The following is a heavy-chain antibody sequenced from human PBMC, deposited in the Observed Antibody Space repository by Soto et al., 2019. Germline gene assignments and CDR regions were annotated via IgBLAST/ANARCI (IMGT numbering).Heavy chain of an antibody. V-gene: IGHV4-38-2*01. J-gene: IGHJ3*01. CDR3: ARARWYDAFNV. D-gene: IGHD2-15*01. CDR2: VYHGGNT. CDR1: GFSISSGNY. Sequence: LSLTCAVSGFSISSGNYWGWIRKHPGKGLEWIGSVYHGGNTYYNPSLKSRVSISIDLSKNQFSLKLTSVTAADTAAYYCARARWYDAFNVWGQGTVVTVSS.